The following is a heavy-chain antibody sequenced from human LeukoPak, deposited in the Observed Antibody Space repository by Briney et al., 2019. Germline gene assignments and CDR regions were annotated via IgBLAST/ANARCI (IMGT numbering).Heavy chain of an antibody. J-gene: IGHJ4*02. V-gene: IGHV3-23*01. CDR1: GFTFSSYA. D-gene: IGHD1-26*01. CDR2: ISGSGAST. CDR3: AKDVGKWESLHFFDY. Sequence: GGSLRLSCAASGFTFSSYAITWVRQAPGKGLEWISGISGSGASTYYADSVKGRFTISRDDSRNTLYLQMNSLRGDDTAVYYCAKDVGKWESLHFFDYWGQGTLVTVSS.